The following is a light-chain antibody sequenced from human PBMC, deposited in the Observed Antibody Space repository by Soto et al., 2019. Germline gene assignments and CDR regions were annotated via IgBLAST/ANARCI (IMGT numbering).Light chain of an antibody. CDR3: QQYNIYSWT. CDR1: QSISSW. CDR2: KAS. V-gene: IGKV1-5*03. J-gene: IGKJ1*01. Sequence: MYQSASTVSASERDRVTITCRASQSISSWLAWYQQKPGKAPKLLIYKASSLESGVPSRFSGSGSGTEFTLTISSLQPDDFATYYCQQYNIYSWTSCQ.